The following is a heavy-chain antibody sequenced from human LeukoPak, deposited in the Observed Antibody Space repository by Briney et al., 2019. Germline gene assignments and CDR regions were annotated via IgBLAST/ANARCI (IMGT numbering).Heavy chain of an antibody. CDR1: GGSISNYF. CDR3: VGPSRSISTAGAFDI. Sequence: SETLSLTCAVSGGSISNYFWSWIRQPPGKGLEWIGYIYYTGSTNYNPSLKSRVTISLDTFKNQFSLKLCSVTAAGTAVCYCVGPSRSISTAGAFDISGAGTMGTASS. CDR2: IYYTGST. V-gene: IGHV4-59*01. J-gene: IGHJ3*02. D-gene: IGHD3-10*01.